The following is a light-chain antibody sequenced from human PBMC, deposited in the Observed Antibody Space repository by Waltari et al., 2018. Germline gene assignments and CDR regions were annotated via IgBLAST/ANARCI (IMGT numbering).Light chain of an antibody. CDR2: LGS. J-gene: IGKJ2*01. CDR3: MQGQQTPYT. Sequence: DIVVTQSPLSLPVTPGEPASISCRSSQSLLRANGKTHLTWYLQKPGQSPQILIYLGSNRASGVPDRFSGGGSGTEFTLKISRVEAEDVGVYYCMQGQQTPYTFGQGTKLEIK. CDR1: QSLLRANGKTH. V-gene: IGKV2-28*01.